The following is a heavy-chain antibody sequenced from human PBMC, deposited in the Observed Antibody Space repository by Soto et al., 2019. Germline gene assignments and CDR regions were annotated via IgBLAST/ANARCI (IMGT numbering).Heavy chain of an antibody. V-gene: IGHV3-15*07. CDR1: GFTFSNAW. CDR2: IKPKTDGGTT. D-gene: IGHD6-13*01. Sequence: PGGSLRLSCAASGFTFSNAWMNWVRQAPGKGLEWVGRIKPKTDGGTTEYVAPVKGRFTISRDDSKNTLYLQMNSLKTEDTAVYYCAKDPRIAAAGMPNYFDYWGQGT. J-gene: IGHJ4*02. CDR3: AKDPRIAAAGMPNYFDY.